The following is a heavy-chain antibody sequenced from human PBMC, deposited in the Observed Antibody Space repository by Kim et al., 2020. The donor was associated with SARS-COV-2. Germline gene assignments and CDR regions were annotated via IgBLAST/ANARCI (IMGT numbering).Heavy chain of an antibody. V-gene: IGHV3-53*01. CDR1: GFTVSSNY. J-gene: IGHJ6*02. CDR3: AREGYYYDSSGYYYGMDV. CDR2: IYSGGST. D-gene: IGHD3-22*01. Sequence: GGSLRLSCAASGFTVSSNYMSWVRQAPGKGLEWVSVIYSGGSTYYADSVKGRFTISRDNSKNTLYLQMNSLRAEDTAVYYCAREGYYYDSSGYYYGMDVWGQGTTVTVSS.